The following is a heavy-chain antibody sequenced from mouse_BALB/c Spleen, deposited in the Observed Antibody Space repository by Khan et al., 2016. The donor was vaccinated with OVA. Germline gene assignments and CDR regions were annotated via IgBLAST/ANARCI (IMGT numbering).Heavy chain of an antibody. CDR1: GFSLTSYG. J-gene: IGHJ4*01. V-gene: IGHV2-6-7*01. D-gene: IGHD2-4*01. CDR3: ARGTDDYALYAMDY. CDR2: IWGDGNT. Sequence: QVQLKESGPGLVAPSQSLSITCTVSGFSLTSYGVNWVRQPPGKGLEWLGMIWGDGNTDYNSALKSRLSISKDNSKSQVFLKMNSLQTDDTARFYCARGTDDYALYAMDYWGQGTSVTVSS.